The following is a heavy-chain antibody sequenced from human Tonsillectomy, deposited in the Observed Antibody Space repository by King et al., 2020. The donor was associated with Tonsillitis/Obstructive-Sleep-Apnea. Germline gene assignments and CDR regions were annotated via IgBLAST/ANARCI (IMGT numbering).Heavy chain of an antibody. CDR2: INSDGSST. J-gene: IGHJ5*02. CDR1: GFTFSSYW. V-gene: IGHV3-74*01. CDR3: ARDLDYGDPNWFDP. D-gene: IGHD4-17*01. Sequence: VRLVESGGGLVQPGGSLRLSCAASGFTFSSYWMHWVRQAPGKGLVWVSRINSDGSSTSYVDSVKGRFTISRDNAKKTLFLQMNSLRAEDTAVYYCARDLDYGDPNWFDPWGQGTLVTVSS.